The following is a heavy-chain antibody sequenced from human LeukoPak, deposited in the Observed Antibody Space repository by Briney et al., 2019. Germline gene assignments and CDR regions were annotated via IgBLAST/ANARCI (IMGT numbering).Heavy chain of an antibody. CDR2: INAGNGNT. Sequence: GASVKVSCKASGYTFTSYAMHWVRQAPGQSLEWMGWINAGNGNTKYSQKFQGRVTITRDTSASTAYMELSSLRSEDTAVYYCAKKGRYYDSRDLDYWGQGTLVTVSS. J-gene: IGHJ4*02. V-gene: IGHV1-3*01. D-gene: IGHD3-22*01. CDR3: AKKGRYYDSRDLDY. CDR1: GYTFTSYA.